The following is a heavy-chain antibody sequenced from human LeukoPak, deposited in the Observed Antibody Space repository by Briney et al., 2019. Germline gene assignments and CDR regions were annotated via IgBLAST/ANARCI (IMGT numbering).Heavy chain of an antibody. D-gene: IGHD3-22*01. Sequence: PSETLSLTCTVSGGSISSYYWSWIRQPPGKGLEWIGYIHYSGSTNYNPFLKSRVTISVDTSKNQFSLKLSSLTAADTAVYYCARADSTGYYRHDAFDIWGQGTMVTVSS. CDR1: GGSISSYY. CDR3: ARADSTGYYRHDAFDI. V-gene: IGHV4-59*01. J-gene: IGHJ3*02. CDR2: IHYSGST.